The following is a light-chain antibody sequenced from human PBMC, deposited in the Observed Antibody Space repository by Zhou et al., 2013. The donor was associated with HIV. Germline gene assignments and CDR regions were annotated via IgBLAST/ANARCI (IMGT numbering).Light chain of an antibody. CDR3: AAWDDSLSGPV. CDR1: YSNIGAGYD. V-gene: IGLV1-40*01. CDR2: GNS. Sequence: QSVLTQPPSVSGAPGQRVTISCTGSYSNIGAGYDVHWYQQLPGTAPKLLIYGNSNRPSGVPDRFSGSKSGTSASLAISGLQSEDEADYYCAAWDDSLSGPVFGGGTKLTVL. J-gene: IGLJ2*01.